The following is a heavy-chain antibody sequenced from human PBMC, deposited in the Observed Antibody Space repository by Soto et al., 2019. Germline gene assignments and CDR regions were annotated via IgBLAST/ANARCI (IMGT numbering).Heavy chain of an antibody. J-gene: IGHJ4*02. V-gene: IGHV3-48*03. CDR1: RFTFSTYE. Sequence: EVQLVESGGALVQPGGSLRLSCAASRFTFSTYEMHWLRQAPGKGLEWVSYISSGGDTVHYADSVKGRFTISRDNTRNSLYLRMNSLRDEDTAIYYCVRYCSSTLCNGVATRTFDYWGQGTLVTVSS. CDR3: VRYCSSTLCNGVATRTFDY. CDR2: ISSGGDTV. D-gene: IGHD2-2*01.